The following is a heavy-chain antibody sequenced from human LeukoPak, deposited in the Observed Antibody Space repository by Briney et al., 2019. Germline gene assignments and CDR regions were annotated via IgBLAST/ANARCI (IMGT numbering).Heavy chain of an antibody. CDR1: GYTFTGYY. J-gene: IGHJ6*02. CDR3: AAAWQQLGHYYYGMDV. Sequence: ASVKVSCKASGYTFTGYYMHWVRQAPGQGLEWMGWINPNSGGTNYAQKFQGRVTMTRDTPISTAYMELSRLRSDDTAVYYCAAAWQQLGHYYYGMDVWGQGTTVTVSS. D-gene: IGHD6-13*01. V-gene: IGHV1-2*02. CDR2: INPNSGGT.